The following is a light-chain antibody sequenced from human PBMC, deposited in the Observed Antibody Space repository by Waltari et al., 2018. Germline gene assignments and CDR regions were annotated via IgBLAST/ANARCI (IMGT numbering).Light chain of an antibody. J-gene: IGLJ3*02. Sequence: QSVLSQPPSASGTPGQRATIPCSGSSSNIGNNYVYWHQQLPGTAPKPLTYSNNPRPPGAPVRFSGSKSGTSASLAINGLRSEDEADYYCATWDDSLRMVFGGGTELTVL. V-gene: IGLV1-47*01. CDR3: ATWDDSLRMV. CDR2: SNN. CDR1: SSNIGNNY.